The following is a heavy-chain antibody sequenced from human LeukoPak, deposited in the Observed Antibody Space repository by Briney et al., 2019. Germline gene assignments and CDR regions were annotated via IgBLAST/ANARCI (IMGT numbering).Heavy chain of an antibody. CDR2: ISYDGSNK. CDR1: GFTFSSYG. V-gene: IGHV3-30*18. J-gene: IGHJ6*02. CDR3: VKDFNYYGMDV. Sequence: GGSLRLSCAASGFTFSSYGMQWVRQAPGKGLEWVAVISYDGSNKYYADSVKGRFTISRDNSKNTRYLQMNSLRAEDTAVYYCVKDFNYYGMDVWGQGTTVTVSS.